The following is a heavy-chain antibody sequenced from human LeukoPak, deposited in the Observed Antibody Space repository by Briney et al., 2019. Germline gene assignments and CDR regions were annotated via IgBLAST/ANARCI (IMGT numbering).Heavy chain of an antibody. V-gene: IGHV4-59*01. Sequence: ESLRLSCAASGFTFSSYCMSWVRQAPGKGLEWIGYIYYSGSTNYNPSLKSRVTISVDTSKNQFSLKLSPVTAADTAVYYCASGYSSSWYDYWGQGTLVTVSS. CDR2: IYYSGST. D-gene: IGHD6-13*01. J-gene: IGHJ4*02. CDR3: ASGYSSSWYDY. CDR1: GFTFSSYC.